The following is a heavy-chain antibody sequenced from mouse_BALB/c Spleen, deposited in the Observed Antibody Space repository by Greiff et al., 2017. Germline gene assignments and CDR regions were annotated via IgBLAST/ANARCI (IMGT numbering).Heavy chain of an antibody. Sequence: VQLQQSGTVLARPGASVKMSCKASGYTFTSYWMHWVKQRPGQGLEWIGAIYPGNSDTSYNQKFKGKAKLTAVTSTSTAYMELSSLTNEDSAVYYCTRKGYGYDGAPGFDYWGQGTTLTVSS. J-gene: IGHJ2*01. CDR2: IYPGNSDT. D-gene: IGHD2-2*01. V-gene: IGHV1-5*01. CDR1: GYTFTSYW. CDR3: TRKGYGYDGAPGFDY.